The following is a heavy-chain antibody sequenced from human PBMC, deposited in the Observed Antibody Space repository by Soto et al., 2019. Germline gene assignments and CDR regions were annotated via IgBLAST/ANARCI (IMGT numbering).Heavy chain of an antibody. D-gene: IGHD4-4*01. Sequence: QVQLQESGPGLVKPSGTLSLTCAVSSGSISSSNWWSWVRQPPGKGLEWIGEIYHSGSTNYNPSLKSRVTISVNKSKNQLSLRLSAGSAAYTSVYYGAMGTHGYSNYGSYYYYCMDVWGKGTTVTV. V-gene: IGHV4-4*02. J-gene: IGHJ6*03. CDR3: AMGTHGYSNYGSYYYYCMDV. CDR1: SGSISSSNW. CDR2: IYHSGST.